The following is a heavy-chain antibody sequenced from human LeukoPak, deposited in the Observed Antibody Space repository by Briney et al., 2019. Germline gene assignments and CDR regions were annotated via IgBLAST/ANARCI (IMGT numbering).Heavy chain of an antibody. CDR2: IYYTGST. D-gene: IGHD4-11*01. V-gene: IGHV4-59*12. Sequence: SETLSLTCSVSGGSMNNYYWSWIRQSPGNGLQWIAYIYYTGSTNYNPSLKSRVTMSVDTSNNHFSLKLSSVTAADTAVYYCARGPFTVTTNNWFDPWGQGTLVTVSS. J-gene: IGHJ5*02. CDR1: GGSMNNYY. CDR3: ARGPFTVTTNNWFDP.